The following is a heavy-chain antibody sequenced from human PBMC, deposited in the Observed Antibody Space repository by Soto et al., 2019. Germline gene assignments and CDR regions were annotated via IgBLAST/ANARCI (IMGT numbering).Heavy chain of an antibody. J-gene: IGHJ3*02. CDR1: GYTFSSYD. CDR3: AREGGGRWFGELLYNAFDI. D-gene: IGHD3-10*01. Sequence: QVQLVQSGAEVKKPGASVKVSCKASGYTFSSYDISWVRQAPGQGLEWMGWISPNNGKTQYAQKVQGRVTMTTDTSTSKVYMELRSLRSDDTAVYYCAREGGGRWFGELLYNAFDIWGQGTKVTVSS. V-gene: IGHV1-18*04. CDR2: ISPNNGKT.